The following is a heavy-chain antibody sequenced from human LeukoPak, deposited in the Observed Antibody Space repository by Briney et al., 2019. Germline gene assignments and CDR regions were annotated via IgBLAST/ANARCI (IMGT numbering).Heavy chain of an antibody. CDR3: ARNRWEPYHNDAFDI. CDR2: ISVYNGNT. CDR1: GYTFTSYG. D-gene: IGHD1-26*01. Sequence: ASVKVSCKASGYTFTSYGISWVRQAPGQGLEWMGWISVYNGNTNSTQKLQGRVTMTTDTSTSTAYTELRSLRSDDTAVYYCARNRWEPYHNDAFDIWGQGTMVTVSS. V-gene: IGHV1-18*01. J-gene: IGHJ3*02.